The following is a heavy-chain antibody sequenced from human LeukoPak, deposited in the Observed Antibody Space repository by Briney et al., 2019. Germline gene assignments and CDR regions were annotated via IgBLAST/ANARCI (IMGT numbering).Heavy chain of an antibody. Sequence: ASVKVSCKASGYTFTGYYMHWVRQAPGQGLEWMGWINPNSGGTNYAQKFQGRVTMTRATSISTAYMELSRLRSDDTAVYYCARADGLPHDAFDIWGQGTMVTVSS. J-gene: IGHJ3*02. CDR2: INPNSGGT. V-gene: IGHV1-2*02. D-gene: IGHD5-24*01. CDR1: GYTFTGYY. CDR3: ARADGLPHDAFDI.